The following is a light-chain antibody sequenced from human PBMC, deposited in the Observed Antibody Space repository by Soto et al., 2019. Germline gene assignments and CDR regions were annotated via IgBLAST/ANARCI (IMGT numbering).Light chain of an antibody. CDR3: QLYNSLWT. Sequence: DIQMTQSPSTLSASVGDRVTITCRASQSISSWLAWYQQKPGKAPKLLIYDASRLESGVPSRFSGSGSGTEFTLTSSSLQPDDFATYYCQLYNSLWTFGQGPKV. CDR2: DAS. CDR1: QSISSW. V-gene: IGKV1-5*01. J-gene: IGKJ1*01.